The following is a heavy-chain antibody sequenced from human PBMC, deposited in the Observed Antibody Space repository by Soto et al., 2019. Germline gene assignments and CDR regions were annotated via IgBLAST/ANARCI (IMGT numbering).Heavy chain of an antibody. D-gene: IGHD7-27*01. Sequence: ASVKVSCKASGYTFTSYDINWVRQATGQGLEWMGWMNPNSGNTGYAQKFQGRVTMTRNTSISTAYMELSSLRSEDMAVYYCASVTGDGYYYYMDVWGKGTTVTVSS. CDR1: GYTFTSYD. J-gene: IGHJ6*03. CDR3: ASVTGDGYYYYMDV. V-gene: IGHV1-8*01. CDR2: MNPNSGNT.